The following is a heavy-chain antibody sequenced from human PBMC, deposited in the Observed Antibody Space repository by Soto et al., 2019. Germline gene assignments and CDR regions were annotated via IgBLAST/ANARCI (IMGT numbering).Heavy chain of an antibody. D-gene: IGHD3-3*01. V-gene: IGHV1-2*04. J-gene: IGHJ6*02. Sequence: GGTNYAQKFQGWVTMTRDTSISTAYMELSRLRSDDTAVYYCARDRSDTLRTPYYYYGMDVWGQGTTVTVSS. CDR2: GGT. CDR3: ARDRSDTLRTPYYYYGMDV.